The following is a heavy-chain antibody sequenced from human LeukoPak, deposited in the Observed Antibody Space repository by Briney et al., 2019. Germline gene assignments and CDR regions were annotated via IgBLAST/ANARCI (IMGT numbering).Heavy chain of an antibody. J-gene: IGHJ6*04. D-gene: IGHD3-10*01. CDR2: IYYSGST. V-gene: IGHV4-30-4*01. CDR3: ARVRRFGELYNYYGMDV. CDR1: GGSISRGDYY. Sequence: SETLSLTCTVFGGSISRGDYYWSWIRQSPGKGLEWIGYIYYSGSTFYNPSLKSRLTISVDTSKNHFSLKLNSVTAADTAVYYCARVRRFGELYNYYGMDVWGKGTTVTVSS.